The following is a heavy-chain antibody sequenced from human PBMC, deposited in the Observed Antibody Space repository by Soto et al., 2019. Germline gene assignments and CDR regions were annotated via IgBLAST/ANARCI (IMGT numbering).Heavy chain of an antibody. Sequence: SGPTLVNPTQTLTLTCTFSGFSLSTSGVGEGWIRQPPGKALEWLALIYWDDDKRYSPSLKSRLTITKDTSKNQVVLTMTNMDPVDTATYYCGWGYYDSSGYYCPVDYWGQGTLATVSS. CDR3: GWGYYDSSGYYCPVDY. D-gene: IGHD3-22*01. CDR2: IYWDDDK. V-gene: IGHV2-5*02. J-gene: IGHJ4*02. CDR1: GFSLSTSGVG.